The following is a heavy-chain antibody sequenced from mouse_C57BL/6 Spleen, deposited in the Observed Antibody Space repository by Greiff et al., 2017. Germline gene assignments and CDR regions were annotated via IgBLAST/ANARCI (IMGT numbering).Heavy chain of an antibody. V-gene: IGHV3-1*01. D-gene: IGHD3-3*01. Sequence: EVKVVESGPGMVKPSQSLSLTCTVTGYSITSGYDWHWIRHFPGNKLEWMGYISYSGSTNYNPSLKSRISITHDTSKNHFFLKLNSVTTEDTATYYCARGTEDYFDYWGQGTTLTVSS. CDR2: ISYSGST. CDR1: GYSITSGYD. CDR3: ARGTEDYFDY. J-gene: IGHJ2*01.